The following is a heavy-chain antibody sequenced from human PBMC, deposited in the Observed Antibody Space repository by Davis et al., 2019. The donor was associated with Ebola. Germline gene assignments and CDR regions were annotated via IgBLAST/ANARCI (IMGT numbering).Heavy chain of an antibody. CDR1: GYTFTSYG. CDR3: ARAPYGGRQYNWFDP. J-gene: IGHJ5*02. D-gene: IGHD4-23*01. Sequence: ASVKVSCKASGYTFTSYGISWVRQAPGQGLEWLGWINAGNDDTKYSESFQGRLTITRDTSASTVYMKLNRLKSEDTAVYYCARAPYGGRQYNWFDPWGQGTLVTVSS. V-gene: IGHV1-3*01. CDR2: INAGNDDT.